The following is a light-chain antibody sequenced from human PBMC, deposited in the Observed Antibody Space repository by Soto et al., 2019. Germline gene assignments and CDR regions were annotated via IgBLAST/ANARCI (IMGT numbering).Light chain of an antibody. J-gene: IGLJ2*01. CDR1: ISDVGAYNF. V-gene: IGLV2-14*03. Sequence: QSALTQPASVSGSPGLSITIYCTGTISDVGAYNFVSWYHHHPGRAPKLMIYNVSDRPSGVSNRFSGSKSGNTASLTISGLQAEDESDYYCSSYTTSSTVVFGGGTKLTVL. CDR3: SSYTTSSTVV. CDR2: NVS.